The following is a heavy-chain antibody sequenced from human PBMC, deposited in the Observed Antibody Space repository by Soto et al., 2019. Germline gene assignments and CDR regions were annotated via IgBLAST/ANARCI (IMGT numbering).Heavy chain of an antibody. CDR3: ARGRGYSYGPYYFDY. D-gene: IGHD5-18*01. V-gene: IGHV4-31*03. Sequence: QVPLQESGPGLLTPSQTLSLTCSVSGGFISSEGNYWSWFRQPPGKGLEWVGDIYYTGSTYYHPSLKRRLTMARDTSRSQFSLKLNSVTAADTAVYFCARGRGYSYGPYYFDYWGQGALVTVSS. CDR1: GGFISSEGNY. J-gene: IGHJ4*02. CDR2: IYYTGST.